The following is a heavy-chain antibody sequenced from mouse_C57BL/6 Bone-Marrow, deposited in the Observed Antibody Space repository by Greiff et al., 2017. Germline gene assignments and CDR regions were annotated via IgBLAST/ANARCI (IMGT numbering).Heavy chain of an antibody. CDR3: ALSAWFAY. Sequence: EVQLQESGGDLVKPGGSLKLSCAASGFTFSSYGMSWVRQTPDKRLEWVATISSGGSYTYYPDSVKGRFTISRDNAKNTLYLQMSSLKSEDTAMYYCALSAWFAYWCQGTLVTVSA. CDR2: ISSGGSYT. V-gene: IGHV5-6*01. J-gene: IGHJ3*01. CDR1: GFTFSSYG.